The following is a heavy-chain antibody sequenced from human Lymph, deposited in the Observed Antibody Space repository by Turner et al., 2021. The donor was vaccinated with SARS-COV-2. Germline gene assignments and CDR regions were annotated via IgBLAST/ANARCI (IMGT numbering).Heavy chain of an antibody. Sequence: QVQLVQSGAEVKKPGASVKVSCKAPGYTFTSYDINWVRQATGQGLEWMGWMNPNSGNTGYAQKFQGRVTMTRNTSISTAYMEWSSLRSEDTAVYDCARGRYSGGGMDVWGQGTTVTVSS. J-gene: IGHJ6*02. CDR3: ARGRYSGGGMDV. CDR1: GYTFTSYD. D-gene: IGHD1-26*01. V-gene: IGHV1-8*02. CDR2: MNPNSGNT.